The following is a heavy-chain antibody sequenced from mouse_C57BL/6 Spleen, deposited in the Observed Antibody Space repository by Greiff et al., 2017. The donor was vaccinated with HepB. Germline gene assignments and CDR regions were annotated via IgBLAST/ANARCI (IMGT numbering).Heavy chain of an antibody. CDR1: GYTFTSYG. D-gene: IGHD2-4*01. J-gene: IGHJ3*01. V-gene: IGHV1-81*01. CDR2: IYPRSGNT. Sequence: VKLQESGAELARPGASVKLSCKASGYTFTSYGISWVKQRTGQGLEWIGEIYPRSGNTYYNEKFKGKATLTADKSSSTAYMELRSLTSEDSAVYFCARSAYYDYAWFAYWGQGTLVTVSA. CDR3: ARSAYYDYAWFAY.